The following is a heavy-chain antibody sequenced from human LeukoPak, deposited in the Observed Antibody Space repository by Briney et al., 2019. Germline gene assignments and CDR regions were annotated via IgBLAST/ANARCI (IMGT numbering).Heavy chain of an antibody. J-gene: IGHJ4*02. CDR1: GYSISSGYY. V-gene: IGHV4-38-2*02. Sequence: SETLSLTCTVSGYSISSGYYWGWIRQPPGKGLEWIGSIYYSGSTYYNPSLKSRVTISVDTSKNQFSLKVSSVTAADTAAYYCARGYASSGCDYWGQGTLVTVSS. D-gene: IGHD6-19*01. CDR2: IYYSGST. CDR3: ARGYASSGCDY.